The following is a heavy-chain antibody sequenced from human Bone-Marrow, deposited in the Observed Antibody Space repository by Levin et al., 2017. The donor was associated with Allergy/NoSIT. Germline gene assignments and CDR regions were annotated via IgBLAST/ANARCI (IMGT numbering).Heavy chain of an antibody. D-gene: IGHD3-22*01. CDR3: AKDSGNYDYYDSSGYYFWGPGALFCYSDY. J-gene: IGHJ4*02. CDR1: GFTFSSYA. V-gene: IGHV3-23*01. CDR2: ISGSGGST. Sequence: AGGSLRLSCAASGFTFSSYAMSWVRQAPGKGLEWVSAISGSGGSTYYADSVKGRFTISRDNSKNTLYLQMNSLRAEDTAVYYCAKDSGNYDYYDSSGYYFWGPGALFCYSDYWGQGTLVTVSS.